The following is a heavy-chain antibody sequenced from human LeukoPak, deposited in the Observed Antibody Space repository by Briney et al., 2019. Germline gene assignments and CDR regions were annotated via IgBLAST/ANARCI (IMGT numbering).Heavy chain of an antibody. Sequence: GSLRLSCAASGFTFSSYAMHWVRQAPGKGLEWVAVISYDGGNKYYADSVKGRFTISRDNSKKTLYLQMNSLRAEDTAVYYCARDQCSGGSCYSGSDYYYYGMDVWGQGTTVTVSS. J-gene: IGHJ6*02. V-gene: IGHV3-30-3*01. D-gene: IGHD2-15*01. CDR1: GFTFSSYA. CDR2: ISYDGGNK. CDR3: ARDQCSGGSCYSGSDYYYYGMDV.